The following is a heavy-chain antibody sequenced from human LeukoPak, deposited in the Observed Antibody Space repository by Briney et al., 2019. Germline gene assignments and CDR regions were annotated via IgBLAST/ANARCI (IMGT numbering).Heavy chain of an antibody. Sequence: ASVKVSCKASGYTFTSYDINWVRQATGQGLEWMGWMNPNSGNTGYAQKFQGRVTMTRNTSISTAYMELSSLRSKDTAVYYCASSYYYGSGSYYREHYYYYMDVWGKGTTVTVSS. V-gene: IGHV1-8*01. D-gene: IGHD3-10*01. CDR2: MNPNSGNT. J-gene: IGHJ6*03. CDR3: ASSYYYGSGSYYREHYYYYMDV. CDR1: GYTFTSYD.